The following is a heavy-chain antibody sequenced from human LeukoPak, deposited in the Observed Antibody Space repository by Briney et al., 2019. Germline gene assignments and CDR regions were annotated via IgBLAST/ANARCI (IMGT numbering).Heavy chain of an antibody. V-gene: IGHV3-30*04. D-gene: IGHD2-15*01. CDR2: ISYDGSNK. Sequence: AGGSLRLSCAASGFTFSSYAMHWVRQAPGKGLEWVAVISYDGSNKYYADSVKGRFTISRDNSKNTLYLQMNSLRAEDTAVYYCAREGFGIVVVVAANGNVGGWFDPWGQGTLVTVSS. CDR3: AREGFGIVVVVAANGNVGGWFDP. CDR1: GFTFSSYA. J-gene: IGHJ5*02.